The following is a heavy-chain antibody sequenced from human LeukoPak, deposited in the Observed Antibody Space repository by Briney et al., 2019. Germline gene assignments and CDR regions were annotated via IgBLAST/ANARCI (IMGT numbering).Heavy chain of an antibody. V-gene: IGHV3-7*01. CDR3: ARGSSSAFDI. D-gene: IGHD6-6*01. CDR1: GFTFSKFW. J-gene: IGHJ3*02. Sequence: GGPLRLSCAASGFTFSKFWMSWARQAPGGGVVWVADLNEGGSGKLYVDSVRGGFNISRDNAKNSVYLQMNSLRVEDTAVYFCARGSSSAFDIWGQGTMVTVSS. CDR2: LNEGGSGK.